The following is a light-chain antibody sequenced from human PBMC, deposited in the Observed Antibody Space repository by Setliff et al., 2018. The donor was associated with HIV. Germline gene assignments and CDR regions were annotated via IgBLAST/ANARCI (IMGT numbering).Light chain of an antibody. J-gene: IGLJ1*01. Sequence: QSALAQPPSASGSVGQSVTISCTGTSNDIGFYDYVSWYQQHPGKAPKLMIYEVSKRPSGVPDRFSGSKSVNTASLTVSGLQAEDEADYYCSSYAGRNNYVFGTGTKGTVL. CDR3: SSYAGRNNYV. CDR1: SNDIGFYDY. V-gene: IGLV2-8*01. CDR2: EVS.